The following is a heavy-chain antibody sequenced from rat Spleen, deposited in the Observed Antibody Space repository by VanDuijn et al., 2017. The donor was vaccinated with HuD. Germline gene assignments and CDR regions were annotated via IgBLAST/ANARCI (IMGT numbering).Heavy chain of an antibody. D-gene: IGHD1-12*03. CDR1: GFSLSNYH. V-gene: IGHV2-45*01. Sequence: QVQLKESGPGLVQPSQTLSLTCTVSGFSLSNYHVHWVRQPPGQGLEWMGVMWSGGSTDYNSALKSRLSISRDTSKNQVFLKMNSLQSEDTTTYYCARDLDGYFDYWGQGVMVTVSS. J-gene: IGHJ2*01. CDR3: ARDLDGYFDY. CDR2: MWSGGST.